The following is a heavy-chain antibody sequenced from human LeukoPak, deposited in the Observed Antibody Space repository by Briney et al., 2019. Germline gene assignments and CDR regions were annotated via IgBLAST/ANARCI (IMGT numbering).Heavy chain of an antibody. CDR3: ARETRYYGSWSYLYYYYYYGMDV. CDR2: ISSSGSTI. J-gene: IGHJ6*02. Sequence: PGGSLRLSCAASGFTFSDYYMSWIRQAPGKGLEWVSYISSSGSTIYYADSVKGRFTISRDNAKNSLYLQMNSLRAEDTAVYYCARETRYYGSWSYLYYYYYYGMDVWGQGTTVTVSS. CDR1: GFTFSDYY. D-gene: IGHD3-10*01. V-gene: IGHV3-11*01.